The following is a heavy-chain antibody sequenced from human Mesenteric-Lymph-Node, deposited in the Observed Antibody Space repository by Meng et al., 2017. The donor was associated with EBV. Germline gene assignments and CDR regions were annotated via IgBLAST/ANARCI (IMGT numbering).Heavy chain of an antibody. V-gene: IGHV4-4*02. D-gene: IGHD1-7*01. CDR2: IYHSGST. CDR3: AKAEGGTYPPFDS. J-gene: IGHJ4*02. CDR1: GGSISSINW. Sequence: QVELQESGPVLVKPLETLSLTCAVSGGSISSINWWTWVRQPPGKGLEWIGEIYHSGSTNYNPSLKSRVTISVDKSKNQFSLKLISVTAADTAIYYCAKAEGGTYPPFDSWGQGTLVTVS.